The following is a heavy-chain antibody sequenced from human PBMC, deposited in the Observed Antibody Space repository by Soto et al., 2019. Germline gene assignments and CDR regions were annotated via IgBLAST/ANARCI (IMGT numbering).Heavy chain of an antibody. CDR3: AKATATGGGAFDI. CDR2: ILVSGST. J-gene: IGHJ3*02. Sequence: PGGSLRLSCAASGFTCSSYDMSWVRQAPGKGLEWVSTILVSGSTHYPDAVKGRFTISSDNSKTTVFLQMNSLTAGDTAVYYCAKATATGGGAFDICGQGTMVTVSS. CDR1: GFTCSSYD. V-gene: IGHV3-23*01. D-gene: IGHD2-8*02.